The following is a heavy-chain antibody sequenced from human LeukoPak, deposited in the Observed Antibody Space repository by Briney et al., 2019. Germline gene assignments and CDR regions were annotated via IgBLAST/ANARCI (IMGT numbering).Heavy chain of an antibody. CDR1: GGSISRNNYY. CDR2: TYYSGNT. CDR3: SRLDGNWNYFDY. J-gene: IGHJ4*02. V-gene: IGHV4-39*01. Sequence: SETLSLTCSVSGGSISRNNYYWGWIRQPPGKGLEWIGSTYYSGNTYYNPSLKSRVIMSVDTSKNQFSLKLSSVTAADTAVYHCSRLDGNWNYFDYWGQGTLVTVSS. D-gene: IGHD1-20*01.